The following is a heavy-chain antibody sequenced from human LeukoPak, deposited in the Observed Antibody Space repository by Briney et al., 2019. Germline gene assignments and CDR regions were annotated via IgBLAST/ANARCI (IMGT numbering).Heavy chain of an antibody. Sequence: SETLSLTRAVSGGSISSSNWWSWVRQPPGKGLEWIGEIYHSGSTNYNPSLKSRVTISVDKSKNQSSLKLSSVTAADTAVYYCARDPNSYGYFDYWGQGTLVTVSS. CDR1: GGSISSSNW. V-gene: IGHV4-4*02. CDR2: IYHSGST. CDR3: ARDPNSYGYFDY. J-gene: IGHJ4*02. D-gene: IGHD5-18*01.